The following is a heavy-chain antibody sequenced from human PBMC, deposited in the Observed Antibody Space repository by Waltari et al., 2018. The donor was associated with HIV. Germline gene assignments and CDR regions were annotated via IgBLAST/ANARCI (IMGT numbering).Heavy chain of an antibody. Sequence: EVQLVESGGGLVQPGGSLRLSCAASGFTFSTYWMTWVRQAPGKGLEWLANIKQDGSEEYYADSVKGRFTVSRDNNKKSLYLQMSSLRAEDTAVYYCARDLKDYDFWSPVDVWGRGTTVTVSS. CDR1: GFTFSTYW. V-gene: IGHV3-7*01. CDR2: IKQDGSEE. D-gene: IGHD3-3*01. J-gene: IGHJ6*02. CDR3: ARDLKDYDFWSPVDV.